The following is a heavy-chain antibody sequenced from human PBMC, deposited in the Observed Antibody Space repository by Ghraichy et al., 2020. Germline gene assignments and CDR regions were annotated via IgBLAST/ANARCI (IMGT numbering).Heavy chain of an antibody. D-gene: IGHD1-7*01. J-gene: IGHJ6*02. CDR3: ARDVSGGNYHAQDV. Sequence: GESLNISCAASGFTFSSYSLNWVRQAPGKGLEWVSSINSGISYRYYADSVKGRFTISRDNAENSLYLQMNSLRAEDTAVYYCARDVSGGNYHAQDVWGQGTADAISS. V-gene: IGHV3-21*01. CDR1: GFTFSSYS. CDR2: INSGISYR.